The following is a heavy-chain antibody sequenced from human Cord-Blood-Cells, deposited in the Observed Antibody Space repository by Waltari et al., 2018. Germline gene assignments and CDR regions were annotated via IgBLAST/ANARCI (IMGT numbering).Heavy chain of an antibody. CDR2: INHSGST. V-gene: IGHV4-34*01. CDR3: ARGVGTTRPFVDY. Sequence: QVQPQQWGAGPLKPSETLSLTCAGYGGSFSGDDWRWTRQPPGKGLEWIGEINHSGSTNYNPSLKSRVTISVDTSKNQFSLKLSSVTAADTAVYYCARGVGTTRPFVDYWGQGTLVTVSS. D-gene: IGHD1-7*01. J-gene: IGHJ4*02. CDR1: GGSFSGDD.